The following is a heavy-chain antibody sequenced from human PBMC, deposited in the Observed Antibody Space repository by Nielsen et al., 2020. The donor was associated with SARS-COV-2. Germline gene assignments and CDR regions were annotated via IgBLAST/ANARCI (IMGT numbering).Heavy chain of an antibody. J-gene: IGHJ6*02. CDR3: ARVRLKVVVADGMDV. Sequence: GESLKISCAASGFTFSSYWMHWVRQAPGKGLVWVSRINSDGSSTSYADSVKGRFTISRDNAENTLYLQMNSLRAEDTAVYYCARVRLKVVVADGMDVWGQGTTVTVSS. D-gene: IGHD3-22*01. CDR1: GFTFSSYW. V-gene: IGHV3-74*01. CDR2: INSDGSST.